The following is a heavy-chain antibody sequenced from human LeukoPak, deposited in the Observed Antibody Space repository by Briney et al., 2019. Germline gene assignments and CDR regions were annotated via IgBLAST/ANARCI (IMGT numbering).Heavy chain of an antibody. CDR1: GFTFSSYA. CDR2: ISGSGGST. J-gene: IGHJ4*02. D-gene: IGHD5-18*01. V-gene: IGHV3-23*01. CDR3: ARDLKGYTAMVDY. Sequence: GGSLRLSCAASGFTFSSYAMSWVRQAPGKGLEWVSAISGSGGSTYYADSVKGRFTISRDNSKNTLYLQMNSLRAEDTALYHCARDLKGYTAMVDYWGQGTLVTVSS.